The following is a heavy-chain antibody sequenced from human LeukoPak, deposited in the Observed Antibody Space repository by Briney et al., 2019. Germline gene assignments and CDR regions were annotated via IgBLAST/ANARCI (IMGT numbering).Heavy chain of an antibody. V-gene: IGHV4-59*08. CDR3: ARHGTISSESYFDY. CDR1: GVSISSSY. CDR2: ITNSGST. D-gene: IGHD1-14*01. Sequence: SETLSLTCTVSGVSISSSYWSWIRQPPGKGLEWIGYITNSGSTSYNPSLKSRVTGFVDTSKNQVSLRLSSVTAADAAVYYCARHGTISSESYFDYWGQGALVTVSS. J-gene: IGHJ4*02.